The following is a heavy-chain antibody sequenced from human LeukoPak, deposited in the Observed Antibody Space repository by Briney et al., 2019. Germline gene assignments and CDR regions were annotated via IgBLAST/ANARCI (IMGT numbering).Heavy chain of an antibody. D-gene: IGHD2-2*01. V-gene: IGHV1-2*06. Sequence: ASVKVSCKASGYTFTGYYMHWVRHAPGPGLEWMGRINPNSGGTNYAQKFQGRVTMTRDTSISTAYMELSRLRSDDTAVYYCARVVVHRHFGSSGQGTLVTVSS. CDR2: INPNSGGT. CDR3: ARVVVHRHFGS. J-gene: IGHJ4*02. CDR1: GYTFTGYY.